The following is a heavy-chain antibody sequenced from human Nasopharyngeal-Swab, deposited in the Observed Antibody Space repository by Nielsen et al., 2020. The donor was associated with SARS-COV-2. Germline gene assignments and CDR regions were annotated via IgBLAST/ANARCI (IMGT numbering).Heavy chain of an antibody. Sequence: SETLSLTCTVSGGSISSSSYYWGWIRQPPGKGLEWIGSIYYSGSTYYNPSLKSRVTISVDTSKNQFSLKLSSVTAADTAVYYCGRESVLRYFDWEYYYYGMDVWGQGTTVTVSS. D-gene: IGHD3-9*01. J-gene: IGHJ6*02. CDR2: IYYSGST. CDR1: GGSISSSSYY. CDR3: GRESVLRYFDWEYYYYGMDV. V-gene: IGHV4-39*02.